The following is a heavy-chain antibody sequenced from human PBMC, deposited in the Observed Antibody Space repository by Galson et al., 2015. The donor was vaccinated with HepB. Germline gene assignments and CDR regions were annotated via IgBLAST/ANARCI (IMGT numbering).Heavy chain of an antibody. J-gene: IGHJ3*01. D-gene: IGHD3-16*02. CDR2: ICHFGKT. V-gene: IGHV4-39*01. Sequence: DTLSLTCTVSGASITNSSFYWGWIRQPPGEGLAWIATICHFGKTYYNPSLRSRLTISLATYTNQFSLRLTIVTDADTAVYYCAKQGEVLPIVHDSFDLWGQGTMVTISS. CDR3: AKQGEVLPIVHDSFDL. CDR1: GASITNSSFY.